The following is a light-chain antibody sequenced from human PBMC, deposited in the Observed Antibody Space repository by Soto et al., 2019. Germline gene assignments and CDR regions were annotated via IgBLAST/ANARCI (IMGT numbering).Light chain of an antibody. CDR2: GAS. J-gene: IGKJ4*01. CDR3: QQGYSTPPT. CDR1: QSISSY. V-gene: IGKV1-39*01. Sequence: DIQMTQSPSSLSASVGDRVTITCRASQSISSYLSWYQQRPGKAPHLLIYGASTLQSGVPSRFGGSGSATDFTLTISSLQPEDFATYYCQQGYSTPPTFGGGTKVEIK.